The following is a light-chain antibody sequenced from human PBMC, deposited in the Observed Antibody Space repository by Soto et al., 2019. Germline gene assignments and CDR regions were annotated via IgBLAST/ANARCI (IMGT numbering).Light chain of an antibody. CDR1: QSVSIN. CDR2: DAS. J-gene: IGKJ5*01. Sequence: EIVMTQSPATLSVSPGERDTLSCRASQSVSINLAWYQQKPGQAPRLLIYDASTRATGLPARFSGSGSGTEFTLTISSLQSEDFRVYYCHQYNNWPITFGQGTRLEI. V-gene: IGKV3-15*01. CDR3: HQYNNWPIT.